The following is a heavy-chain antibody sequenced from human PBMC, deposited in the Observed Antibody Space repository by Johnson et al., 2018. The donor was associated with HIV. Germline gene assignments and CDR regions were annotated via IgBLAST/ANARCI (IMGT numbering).Heavy chain of an antibody. V-gene: IGHV3-11*01. CDR2: ISSSGSTI. D-gene: IGHD7-27*01. CDR3: TGGRDLRAFDI. J-gene: IGHJ3*02. CDR1: GLTFSDNY. Sequence: QVQLVESGGGLVKPGGSLRLSCAASGLTFSDNYMSWIRQAPGKGLEWVSYISSSGSTIYYADSVKGRFTISRDNAKNSLYLQIDSLKADDTAVYYCTGGRDLRAFDIWGQGTMVTVSS.